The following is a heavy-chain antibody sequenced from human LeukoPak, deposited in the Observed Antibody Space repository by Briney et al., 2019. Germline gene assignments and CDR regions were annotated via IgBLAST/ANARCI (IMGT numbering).Heavy chain of an antibody. Sequence: PGGSLRLSCAASGFTFSDYYMSWIRQAPGKGLEWVSYISSSGSTIYYAASVKGRFTISRDNAKNSLYLQMNRLRAEDTAVYYCDTDLATVTTTPWFDPWGQGTLVTVSS. CDR1: GFTFSDYY. J-gene: IGHJ5*02. V-gene: IGHV3-11*04. CDR3: DTDLATVTTTPWFDP. CDR2: ISSSGSTI. D-gene: IGHD4-17*01.